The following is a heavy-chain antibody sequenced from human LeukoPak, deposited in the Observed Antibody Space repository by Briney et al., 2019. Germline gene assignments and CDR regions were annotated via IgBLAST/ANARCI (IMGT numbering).Heavy chain of an antibody. CDR2: IRCSGGST. CDR1: VLTFSSYG. Sequence: PGGSLRLSCAASVLTFSSYGMRWVRHAPGERLEWVSSIRCSGGSTYYADSVKGRCTISRDNSKNTLYLQMNSLRGEDTAVYYCAKFGATVMVIWSWFDPWGQGTLVTVSS. J-gene: IGHJ5*02. V-gene: IGHV3-23*01. D-gene: IGHD5-18*01. CDR3: AKFGATVMVIWSWFDP.